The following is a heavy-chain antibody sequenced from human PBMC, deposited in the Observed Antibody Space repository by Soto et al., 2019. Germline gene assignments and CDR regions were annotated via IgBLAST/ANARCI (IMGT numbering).Heavy chain of an antibody. D-gene: IGHD3-3*01. CDR2: IKQDGSEK. J-gene: IGHJ4*02. CDR1: GFTFSSYW. CDR3: ARAGSGVVTNY. Sequence: EVQLVESGGGLVQPGGSLRLSCAASGFTFSSYWMSRVRQAPGKGLEWVANIKQDGSEKYYVDSVKGRFTISRDNAKNSLYLQMNSLRAEDTAVYYCARAGSGVVTNYWGQGTLVTVSS. V-gene: IGHV3-7*03.